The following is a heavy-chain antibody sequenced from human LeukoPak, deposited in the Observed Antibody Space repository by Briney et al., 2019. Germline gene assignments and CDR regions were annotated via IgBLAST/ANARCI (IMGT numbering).Heavy chain of an antibody. CDR1: GGSISSYY. V-gene: IGHV4-59*08. J-gene: IGHJ6*02. D-gene: IGHD4-17*01. Sequence: SETLSLTCTVSGGSISSYYWSWIRQPPGKGLEWIGYISHSGSTNYNPSLKSRVTISVDTSKNQFSLRLSSVAAADTAVYYCARQKAYGDYDYYYYGMDVWGQGTTVTVSS. CDR2: ISHSGST. CDR3: ARQKAYGDYDYYYYGMDV.